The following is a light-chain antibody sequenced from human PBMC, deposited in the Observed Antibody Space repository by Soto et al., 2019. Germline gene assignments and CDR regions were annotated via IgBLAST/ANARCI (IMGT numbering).Light chain of an antibody. CDR2: KVS. V-gene: IGKV2-30*01. CDR1: QGLVYTDGNTY. Sequence: DVVMTQSPLSLPVTLGQPASISCRSTQGLVYTDGNTYLTWFQQRPGQSPRRLIYKVSNRDAGVPDRFSGSGSGTHFTLKISRVEAADVGIYHCMQGSHWPHTFCQGTKLEIK. J-gene: IGKJ2*01. CDR3: MQGSHWPHT.